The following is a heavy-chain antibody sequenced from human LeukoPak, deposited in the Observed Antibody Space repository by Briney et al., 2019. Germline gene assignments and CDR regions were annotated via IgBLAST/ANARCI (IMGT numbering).Heavy chain of an antibody. D-gene: IGHD6-13*01. J-gene: IGHJ4*02. V-gene: IGHV3-30-3*01. CDR3: AREPLAAASY. CDR1: GFTFSSDA. CDR2: ISFDGSNK. Sequence: PGGSLRLSCAASGFTFSSDAMHWVRQAPGKGLEWVAAISFDGSNKFHADSVKGRFTISRDNSKNALYLQMNSLRPEDTAMYYCAREPLAAASYWGQGTLVTVSS.